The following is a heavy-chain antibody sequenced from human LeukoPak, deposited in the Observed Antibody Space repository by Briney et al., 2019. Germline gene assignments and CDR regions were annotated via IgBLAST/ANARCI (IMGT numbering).Heavy chain of an antibody. D-gene: IGHD3-3*02. CDR1: GYTFTGYY. CDR2: IKPNSGDT. J-gene: IGHJ6*03. V-gene: IGHV1-2*02. CDR3: ASGRTIFYYYMDV. Sequence: ASVKVSCKASGYTFTGYYLHWVRQAPGQGLEWMGWIKPNSGDTNYAQKFRGRVTMTRDTSISTVYMELSRLRSDDTAVYFCASGRTIFYYYMDVWGKGTTVTVSS.